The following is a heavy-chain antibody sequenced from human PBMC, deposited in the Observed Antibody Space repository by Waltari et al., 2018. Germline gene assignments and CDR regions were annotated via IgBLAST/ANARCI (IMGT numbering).Heavy chain of an antibody. D-gene: IGHD6-13*01. CDR3: AAPQSQYSSSWLELDY. CDR1: GGTFSSYA. CDR2: AIPTVGTA. J-gene: IGHJ4*02. Sequence: QVQLVQSGAEVKKPGSSVKVSCKASGGTFSSYAISWVRQAPGQGLEWMGGAIPTVGTANYAQKFQGRVTMTADKSTSTAYMELSSLRSEDTAVYYGAAPQSQYSSSWLELDYWGQGTLVTVSS. V-gene: IGHV1-69*14.